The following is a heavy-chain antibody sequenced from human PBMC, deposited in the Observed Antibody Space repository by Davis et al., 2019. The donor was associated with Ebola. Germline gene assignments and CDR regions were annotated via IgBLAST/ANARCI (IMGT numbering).Heavy chain of an antibody. CDR3: AGGDLEATGKPDWFDP. J-gene: IGHJ5*02. V-gene: IGHV1-69*13. D-gene: IGHD6-13*01. CDR2: IIPIFGTP. CDR1: GGTFSTCP. Sequence: SVKVSCKVSGGTFSTCPINWVRQAPGQGLEGVGGIIPIFGTPNYAQKFQGSVTLTPDESTSTAYMELSSLRSEDTAVYYCAGGDLEATGKPDWFDPWGQGTLVPVPS.